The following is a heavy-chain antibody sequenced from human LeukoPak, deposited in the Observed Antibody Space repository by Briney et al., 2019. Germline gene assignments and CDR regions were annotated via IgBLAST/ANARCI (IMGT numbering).Heavy chain of an antibody. V-gene: IGHV1-46*01. CDR1: GYTFTSNC. Sequence: ASVKVSCKASGYTFTSNCIHWVRQAPGQGLEWMGMIYPRDGSTSYAQKFQGRVTVTRDTSTSTVHMELSGLRSEDTAVYYCARDQEGFDYWGQGTLVTVSS. J-gene: IGHJ4*02. CDR2: IYPRDGST. CDR3: ARDQEGFDY.